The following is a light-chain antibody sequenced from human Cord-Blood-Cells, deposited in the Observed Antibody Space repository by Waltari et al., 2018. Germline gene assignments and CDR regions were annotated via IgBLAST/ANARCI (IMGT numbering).Light chain of an antibody. CDR3: QQYNSYSWT. CDR2: TAS. CDR1: QSISSW. J-gene: IGKJ1*01. Sequence: DIQMTQSHSTLSASVGDRVTITCRASQSISSWLAWYQQKPGKAPKRLIYTASSLESGVPSRFRGSGSGTEFTRTISSLQPDDFATYYCQQYNSYSWTFGQWTKVEIK. V-gene: IGKV1-5*03.